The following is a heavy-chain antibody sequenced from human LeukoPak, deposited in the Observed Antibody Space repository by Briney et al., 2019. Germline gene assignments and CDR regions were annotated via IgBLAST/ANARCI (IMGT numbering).Heavy chain of an antibody. D-gene: IGHD3-3*01. Sequence: GGSLRLSCAASGFTFSSYGMHWVRQAPGKGLEWVAFIRYDGSNKYYADSVKGRFTISRDNSKNTLYLQMNSLRAEDTAVYYCARDGTIFGPYYYYYMDVWGKGTTVTVSS. CDR2: IRYDGSNK. CDR1: GFTFSSYG. J-gene: IGHJ6*03. CDR3: ARDGTIFGPYYYYYMDV. V-gene: IGHV3-30*02.